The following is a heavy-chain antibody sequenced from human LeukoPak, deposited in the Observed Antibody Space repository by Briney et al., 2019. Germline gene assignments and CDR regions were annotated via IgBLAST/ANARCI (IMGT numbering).Heavy chain of an antibody. Sequence: ASVKVSCKASGYSFTTYYINWVRQCPGQGLEWMGRISTYNGDTNYAQNLQGRVTMTTDTSTDTAYMELRSLRSDDTAVYYCARVGLSYTNPNNWFDPWGQGTLVTVSS. D-gene: IGHD2-2*02. J-gene: IGHJ5*02. CDR3: ARVGLSYTNPNNWFDP. V-gene: IGHV1-18*01. CDR1: GYSFTTYY. CDR2: ISTYNGDT.